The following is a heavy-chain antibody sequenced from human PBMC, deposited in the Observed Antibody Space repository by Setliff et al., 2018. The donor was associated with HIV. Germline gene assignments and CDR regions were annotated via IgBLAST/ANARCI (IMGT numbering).Heavy chain of an antibody. J-gene: IGHJ5*02. CDR1: GGSASNSRYY. V-gene: IGHV4-39*01. CDR3: ASRVYYYDSNNFLREEGFDP. CDR2: IHYNERT. Sequence: PSETLSLTCTVSGGSASNSRYYWAWIRRPPGKGLEYIGSIHYNERTYYNPSLKSRVAISIDTSKNQFSLNLTSVTAADTAVYYCASRVYYYDSNNFLREEGFDPWGQGTLVTVS. D-gene: IGHD3-22*01.